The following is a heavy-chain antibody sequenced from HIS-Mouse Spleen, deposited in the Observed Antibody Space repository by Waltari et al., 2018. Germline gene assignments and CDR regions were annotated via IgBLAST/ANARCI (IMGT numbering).Heavy chain of an antibody. J-gene: IGHJ2*01. CDR1: GGSISSSSYY. V-gene: IGHV4-39*07. CDR3: AREIPYSRSWYDWYFDL. Sequence: QLQLQESGPGLVKPSETLSLTCTVSGGSISSSSYYWGWIRPPPGKGLEWIGSIYYSGSTYYNPSLKSRVTISVDTSKNQFSLKLSSVTAADTAVYYCAREIPYSRSWYDWYFDLWGRGTLVTVSS. CDR2: IYYSGST. D-gene: IGHD6-13*01.